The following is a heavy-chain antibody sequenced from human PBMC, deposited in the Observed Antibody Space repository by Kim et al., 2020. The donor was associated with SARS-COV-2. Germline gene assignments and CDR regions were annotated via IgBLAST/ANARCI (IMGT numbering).Heavy chain of an antibody. J-gene: IGHJ6*02. Sequence: GGSLRLSCAASGFTFSSYAMSWVRQAPGKGLEWVSAISGSGGSTYYADSVKGRFTISRDNSKNTLYLQMNSLRAEDTAVYYCAKRGQLDVLDYDYYGLDVWGQGTTVTVSS. CDR1: GFTFSSYA. CDR3: AKRGQLDVLDYDYYGLDV. CDR2: ISGSGGST. V-gene: IGHV3-23*01. D-gene: IGHD6-6*01.